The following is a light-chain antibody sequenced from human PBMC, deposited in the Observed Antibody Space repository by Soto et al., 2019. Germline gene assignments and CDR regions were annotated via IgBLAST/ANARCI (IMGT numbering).Light chain of an antibody. V-gene: IGKV1-33*01. CDR2: DAS. CDR3: RQDDTLPPT. CDR1: QDISNY. J-gene: IGKJ2*01. Sequence: DIQMTQSPSSLSASVGDRVTITCQASQDISNYLNWYQQKPGKAPKLLIYDASNLETGVPSRFSGSGSGTDFTFTISSLQPEDIATYYCRQDDTLPPTSGQGTKLEIK.